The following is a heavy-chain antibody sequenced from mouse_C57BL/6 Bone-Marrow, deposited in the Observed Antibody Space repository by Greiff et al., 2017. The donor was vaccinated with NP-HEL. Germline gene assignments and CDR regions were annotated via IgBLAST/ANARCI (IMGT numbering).Heavy chain of an antibody. J-gene: IGHJ2*01. CDR2: IYPGNSDT. Sequence: VQLQQSGTVLARPGASVKMSCTTSFSPFPRSWLHCFPPRPCPFLSFIWAIYPGNSDTSYNQKFKGKAKLTAVTSASTAYMELSSLTNEDSAVYYCTRSGIDYGPGFFDYWGQGTTLTVSS. D-gene: IGHD1-2*01. CDR1: FSPFPRSW. CDR3: TRSGIDYGPGFFDY. V-gene: IGHV1-5*01.